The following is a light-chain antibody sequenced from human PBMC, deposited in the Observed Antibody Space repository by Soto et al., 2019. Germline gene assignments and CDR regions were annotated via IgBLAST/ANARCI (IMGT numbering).Light chain of an antibody. CDR3: QQFHNYPVT. CDR1: QAISNA. V-gene: IGKV1D-13*01. J-gene: IGKJ4*01. Sequence: AIPLTQSPSSLSAFVGDRVTITCRASQAISNALAWYQQKPGMSPRLLIDDASNLESGVPPRFSGSGSGTDFSLTISSLQPEDLASYYCQQFHNYPVTFGGGTKVEIK. CDR2: DAS.